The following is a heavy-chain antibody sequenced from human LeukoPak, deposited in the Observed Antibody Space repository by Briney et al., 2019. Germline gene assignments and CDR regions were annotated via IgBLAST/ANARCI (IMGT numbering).Heavy chain of an antibody. CDR1: GFTFSSYS. Sequence: PGGSLRLSCAASGFTFSSYSMNWVRQAPGKGLEWVSYISSSTGTMYYADSVKGRFTISRDNGKKSVYLQMNSLRAEDTAMYYCASGAEGYVFDPWGQGTLVTVSS. CDR2: ISSSTGTM. J-gene: IGHJ5*02. D-gene: IGHD5-12*01. CDR3: ASGAEGYVFDP. V-gene: IGHV3-48*01.